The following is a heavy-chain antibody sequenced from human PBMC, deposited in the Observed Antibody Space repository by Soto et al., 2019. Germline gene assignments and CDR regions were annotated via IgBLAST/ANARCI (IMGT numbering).Heavy chain of an antibody. CDR3: AGTRIAAAGDYYYYGMDV. J-gene: IGHJ6*02. CDR2: IYHSGST. CDR1: GGSISSSNW. D-gene: IGHD6-13*01. Sequence: QVQLQESGPGLVKPSGTLSLTCAVSGGSISSSNWWSWVRQPPGKGLEWIGEIYHSGSTNYNPSLKSRVTISVDKSKNQFSLKLSSVTAADTAVYYCAGTRIAAAGDYYYYGMDVWGQGTTVTVSS. V-gene: IGHV4-4*02.